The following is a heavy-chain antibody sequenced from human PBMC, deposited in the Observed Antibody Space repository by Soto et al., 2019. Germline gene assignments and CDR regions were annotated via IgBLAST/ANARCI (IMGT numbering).Heavy chain of an antibody. CDR1: GYTFTGYY. V-gene: IGHV1-2*02. J-gene: IGHJ4*02. CDR3: VTGDHLVR. D-gene: IGHD6-6*01. Sequence: QMQLVQSGAEARKPGASVKVSCKTSGYTFTGYYLNWVRQAPGRGLEWVGWINPKTGDINNAQKFQGRVTMTTDTSISTGYMELSGLKSDDTAVYYCVTGDHLVRWGQGTRVTVSS. CDR2: INPKTGDI.